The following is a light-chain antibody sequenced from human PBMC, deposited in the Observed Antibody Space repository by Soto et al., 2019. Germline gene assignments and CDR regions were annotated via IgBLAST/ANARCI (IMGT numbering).Light chain of an antibody. V-gene: IGKV3-20*01. CDR1: QSVSSTY. CDR3: QHYGSSPPWT. Sequence: DIVLTQSPGTLSLSPGERATLSCRASQSVSSTYLAWYQQKPGQAPRLLIFAASNRATGIPDRFSGSGSVTDFTLTISSLEPEDFALDYCQHYGSSPPWTFGQGAKVEVK. J-gene: IGKJ1*01. CDR2: AAS.